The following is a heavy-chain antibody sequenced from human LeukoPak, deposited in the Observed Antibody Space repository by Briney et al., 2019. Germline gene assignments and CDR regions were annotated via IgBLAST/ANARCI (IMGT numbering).Heavy chain of an antibody. D-gene: IGHD2-21*01. V-gene: IGHV3-30*01. CDR1: GFTFSSYA. J-gene: IGHJ4*02. Sequence: GRSLRLSRAASGFTFSSYAMHWVRQAPGKGLEWVAVISYDGSNKYYADSVKGRFTISRDNSKNTLYLQMNSLRAEDTAVYYCARDHVMRSLFDYWGQGTLVTVSS. CDR2: ISYDGSNK. CDR3: ARDHVMRSLFDY.